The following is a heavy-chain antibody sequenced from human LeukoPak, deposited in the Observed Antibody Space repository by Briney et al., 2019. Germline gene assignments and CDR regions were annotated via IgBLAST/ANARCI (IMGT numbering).Heavy chain of an antibody. CDR3: ATRSILGYYYHYVDV. CDR2: FDPEDVET. V-gene: IGHV1-24*01. Sequence: VSVKVSCKVSGYIVSEFTIHWVRQTPGKRLEWMGGFDPEDVETVYSQMFKGRLTLTEDTSTNTAYMELTGLTSADTAIYYCATRSILGYYYHYVDVWGKGTPVTVSS. D-gene: IGHD3-22*01. J-gene: IGHJ6*03. CDR1: GYIVSEFT.